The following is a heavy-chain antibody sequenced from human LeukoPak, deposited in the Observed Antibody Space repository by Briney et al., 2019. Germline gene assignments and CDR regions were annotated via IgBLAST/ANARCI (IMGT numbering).Heavy chain of an antibody. Sequence: EASVKVSCKASGDTFTSYGISWVRQAPGQGLEWMGWIRAYNGNTNYAQKFQGRVTLTTDISTSTAYMELRSLRSDDTAVYYCARGYSYGYFDYWGQGTLVTVSS. CDR2: IRAYNGNT. D-gene: IGHD5-18*01. CDR1: GDTFTSYG. J-gene: IGHJ4*02. V-gene: IGHV1-18*01. CDR3: ARGYSYGYFDY.